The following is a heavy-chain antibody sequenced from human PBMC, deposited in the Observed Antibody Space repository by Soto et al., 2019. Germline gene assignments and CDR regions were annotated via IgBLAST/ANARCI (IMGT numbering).Heavy chain of an antibody. Sequence: GESLKISCKGSGYSFVSYWIAWVRQMPGKGLEWMGSIYPGDSDTTYSPSIQGQVTISADKSSTTVYLQWNTLKASDTAMYYCAKTNGYEVEYWGQGTQVTVSS. J-gene: IGHJ4*02. D-gene: IGHD5-18*01. CDR1: GYSFVSYW. CDR3: AKTNGYEVEY. CDR2: IYPGDSDT. V-gene: IGHV5-51*01.